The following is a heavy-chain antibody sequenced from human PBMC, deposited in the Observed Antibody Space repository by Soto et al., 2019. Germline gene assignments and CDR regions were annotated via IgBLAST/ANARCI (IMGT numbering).Heavy chain of an antibody. Sequence: PGRSLRLSCAASGFTFSDYYMSWIRQAPGKGLEWVSYISSSSSYTNYAESVKGRFTISRDNAKNSLYLKMNSLRAEDTAVYYCARDPDYYDSSGYYDYWGQGTLVNVSS. CDR1: GFTFSDYY. CDR2: ISSSSSYT. D-gene: IGHD3-22*01. CDR3: ARDPDYYDSSGYYDY. V-gene: IGHV3-11*06. J-gene: IGHJ4*02.